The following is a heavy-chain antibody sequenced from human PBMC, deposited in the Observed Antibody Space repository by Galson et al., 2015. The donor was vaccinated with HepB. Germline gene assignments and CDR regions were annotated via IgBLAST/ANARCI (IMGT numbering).Heavy chain of an antibody. Sequence: PALVKPTQTLTLTCTFSGFSMSTSGVGVGWIRQPPGKALEWLALIYGNEDKRYSPSLKSRFTITKDTSKNQVVLTMTNMDPVDTATYYCAHRVRSMLRGDFDYWGQGTLVTVSS. CDR1: GFSMSTSGVG. V-gene: IGHV2-5*01. D-gene: IGHD3-10*01. J-gene: IGHJ4*02. CDR3: AHRVRSMLRGDFDY. CDR2: IYGNEDK.